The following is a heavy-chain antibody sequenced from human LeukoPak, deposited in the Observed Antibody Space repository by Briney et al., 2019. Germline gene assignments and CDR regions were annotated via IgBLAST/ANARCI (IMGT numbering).Heavy chain of an antibody. D-gene: IGHD3-3*01. Sequence: PGGSLRLSCAASGFTFSSYAMSWVRQAPGKGLEWVSAISGSGGSTYYADSVKGRFTISRDNSKNTLYLQMNSLRAEDTAVYYCAKDYDFWSGYLTPSFDYWGQGTLVTVSS. J-gene: IGHJ4*02. CDR1: GFTFSSYA. CDR2: ISGSGGST. CDR3: AKDYDFWSGYLTPSFDY. V-gene: IGHV3-23*01.